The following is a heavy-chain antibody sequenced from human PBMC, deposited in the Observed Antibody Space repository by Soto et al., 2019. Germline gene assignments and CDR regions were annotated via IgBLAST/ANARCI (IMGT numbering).Heavy chain of an antibody. CDR1: GYTFTGYY. CDR2: INPNSGGT. V-gene: IGHV1-2*02. CDR3: AREEVDIVATGLYYYYGMDV. J-gene: IGHJ6*02. D-gene: IGHD5-12*01. Sequence: ASVEVSCKASGYTFTGYYIHWVRQAPGQGLEWMGWINPNSGGTNYAQKFQGRVTMTRDTSISTAYMELSRLRSDDTAVYYCAREEVDIVATGLYYYYGMDVWGQGTTVTVSS.